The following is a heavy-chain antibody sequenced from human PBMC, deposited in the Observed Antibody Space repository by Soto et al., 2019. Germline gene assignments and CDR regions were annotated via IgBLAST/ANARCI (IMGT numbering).Heavy chain of an antibody. V-gene: IGHV1-69*02. Sequence: QVQLVQSGAEVKKPGSSVKVSCKASGGTFSSYTISWVRQAPGQGLEWMGRIIPILGIANYAPKFQGRVTITADKSSSTAYRELSSLQSVDTAVYYCASREGRPNRRAFDIWGRGTMVTVSS. CDR1: GGTFSSYT. J-gene: IGHJ3*02. D-gene: IGHD6-6*01. CDR3: ASREGRPNRRAFDI. CDR2: IIPILGIA.